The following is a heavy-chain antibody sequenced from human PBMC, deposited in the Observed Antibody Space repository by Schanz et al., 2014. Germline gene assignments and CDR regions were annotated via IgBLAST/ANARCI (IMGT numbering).Heavy chain of an antibody. Sequence: EVQLVESGGGLVQPGGSLRLSCAASGFTFNSYAMTWVRQAPGKGLEWVSSISHSGGSKHYADSVKGRFTISRDNSENTLYLQMNSLSADDTAVFYCAKGMGYCSGGTCYDYYYYGLDVWGQGTTVTVSS. V-gene: IGHV3-23*04. CDR2: ISHSGGSK. CDR1: GFTFNSYA. D-gene: IGHD2-15*01. CDR3: AKGMGYCSGGTCYDYYYYGLDV. J-gene: IGHJ6*02.